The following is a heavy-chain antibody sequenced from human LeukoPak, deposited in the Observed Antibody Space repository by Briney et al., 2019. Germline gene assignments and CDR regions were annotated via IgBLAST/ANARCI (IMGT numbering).Heavy chain of an antibody. D-gene: IGHD3-22*01. CDR1: GFTFSSYA. CDR3: ARPYDTRGYFPDY. CDR2: ISRGSDHI. Sequence: GGSLRLSCAASGFTFSSYAMNWVRQAPGKGLEWVSSISRGSDHIFYADSMRGRFTISRDNAKNSLYLQMNSLGAEDTAVYYCARPYDTRGYFPDYWGQGTLVTVSS. J-gene: IGHJ4*02. V-gene: IGHV3-21*01.